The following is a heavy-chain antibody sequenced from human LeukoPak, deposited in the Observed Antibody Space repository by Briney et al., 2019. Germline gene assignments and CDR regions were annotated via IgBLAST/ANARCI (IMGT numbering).Heavy chain of an antibody. J-gene: IGHJ4*02. D-gene: IGHD4-17*01. CDR2: MNEDGSEK. V-gene: IGHV3-7*01. Sequence: GGSLRLSCAASGFSFSSSWMSWIRQAPGGGLEWVANMNEDGSEKYYVDSVKGRFTISRDNAKNSLYLQMNSLRAEDTAVYYCARDSLPPPIYGDYPFDYWGQGTLVTVSS. CDR3: ARDSLPPPIYGDYPFDY. CDR1: GFSFSSSW.